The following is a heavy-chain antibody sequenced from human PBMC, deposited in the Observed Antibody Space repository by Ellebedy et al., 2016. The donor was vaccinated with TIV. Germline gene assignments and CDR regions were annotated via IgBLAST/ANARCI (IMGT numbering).Heavy chain of an antibody. CDR1: GFTFSSSS. Sequence: GESLKISCAASGFTFSSSSMSWVRQAPGKGLEWVSSISVSNIYIYYTDSVKGRFTISIDNAKNSLYLQMNSLRAGDTAVYYCARDYYGSVSSYPYYFDSWGQGTLVTVSS. CDR3: ARDYYGSVSSYPYYFDS. V-gene: IGHV3-21*01. D-gene: IGHD3-10*01. J-gene: IGHJ4*02. CDR2: ISVSNIYI.